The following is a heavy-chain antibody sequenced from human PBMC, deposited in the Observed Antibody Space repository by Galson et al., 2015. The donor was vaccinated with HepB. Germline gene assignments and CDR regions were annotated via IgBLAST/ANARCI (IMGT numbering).Heavy chain of an antibody. D-gene: IGHD3-22*01. V-gene: IGHV3-15*01. CDR2: IKSKTDGGTT. CDR3: TTSLITMIVVSRNDY. CDR1: GFTFSNAW. J-gene: IGHJ4*02. Sequence: SLRLSCAASGFTFSNAWMSWVRQAPGKGLEWVGRIKSKTDGGTTDYAAPVKGRFTISRDDSKNTLYLQMNSLKTEDTAVYYCTTSLITMIVVSRNDYWGQGTLVTVSS.